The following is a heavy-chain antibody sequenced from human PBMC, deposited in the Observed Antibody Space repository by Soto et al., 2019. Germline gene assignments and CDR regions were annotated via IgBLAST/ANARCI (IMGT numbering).Heavy chain of an antibody. Sequence: SETLSLTCIVSGGSVSSGSYYWSWIRQPPGKGLEWIGYIYYSGSTNYNPSLKSRVTISVDTSKNQFSLKLSSVTAADTAVYYCARAMPTSITIFGVVIKVGWFDPWGKGTLVTVSS. CDR3: ARAMPTSITIFGVVIKVGWFDP. CDR2: IYYSGST. D-gene: IGHD3-3*01. J-gene: IGHJ5*02. CDR1: GGSVSSGSYY. V-gene: IGHV4-61*01.